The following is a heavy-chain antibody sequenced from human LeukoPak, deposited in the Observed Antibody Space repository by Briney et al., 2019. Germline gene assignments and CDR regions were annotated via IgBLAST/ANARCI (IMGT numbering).Heavy chain of an antibody. J-gene: IGHJ4*02. V-gene: IGHV3-23*01. D-gene: IGHD5-12*01. CDR1: GFTFNNCA. CDR2: ISGGGDST. CDR3: AKTPQGYSAYYDY. Sequence: GWALRLSCAASGFTFNNCAMRGVRPAPGKGLEWVSAISGGGDSTLLAGSVKGRFSISRDNSGNTLSLQRNSLGAEDTAVNICAKTPQGYSAYYDYWGQGALVTVSS.